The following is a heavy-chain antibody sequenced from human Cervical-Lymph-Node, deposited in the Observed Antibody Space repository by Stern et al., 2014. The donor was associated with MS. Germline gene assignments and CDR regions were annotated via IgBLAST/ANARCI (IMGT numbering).Heavy chain of an antibody. J-gene: IGHJ6*02. CDR1: GGTFSSYA. CDR3: AESGEAAAGVYYYGMDV. Sequence: QVQLVQSGAEVKKPGSSGKVSCKASGGTFSSYAISWVRQAPGQGLEWMGGIIPIFGTANYAQKFQGRVTITADESTSTAYMELSSLRSEDTAVYYCAESGEAAAGVYYYGMDVWGQGTTVTVSS. CDR2: IIPIFGTA. V-gene: IGHV1-69*01. D-gene: IGHD6-13*01.